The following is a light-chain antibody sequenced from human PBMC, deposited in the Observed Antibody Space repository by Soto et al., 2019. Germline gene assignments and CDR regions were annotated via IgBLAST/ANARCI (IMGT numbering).Light chain of an antibody. CDR3: QQRSNWRWT. V-gene: IGKV3-11*01. Sequence: EIVMSQSPATLSVSPGERATLSRRASQSVSSYLAWYQQKPGQAPRLLIYDAPNRATGIPARFSGSGSGTDFTLTTSSLEPEDVAVYYCQQRSNWRWTFGQGTKVDI. CDR2: DAP. J-gene: IGKJ1*01. CDR1: QSVSSY.